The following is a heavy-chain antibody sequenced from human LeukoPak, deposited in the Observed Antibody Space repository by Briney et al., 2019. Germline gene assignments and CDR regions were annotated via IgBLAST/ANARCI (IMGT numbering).Heavy chain of an antibody. D-gene: IGHD1-14*01. CDR3: ARDELGKPGAFDY. CDR2: IGASSSHI. CDR1: GFSFSIYS. Sequence: GGSLRLSCVGSGFSFSIYSMNWVRQTPGKGLEWVSSIGASSSHIFYADSVKGRVTVSRDNAKKSLHLQIDSLKIDDTAVYYCARDELGKPGAFDYWGQGILVSVSS. J-gene: IGHJ4*02. V-gene: IGHV3-21*01.